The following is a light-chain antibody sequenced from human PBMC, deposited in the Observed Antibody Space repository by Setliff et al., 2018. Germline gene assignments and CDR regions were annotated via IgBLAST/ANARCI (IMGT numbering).Light chain of an antibody. CDR1: SSDVGAYNY. CDR2: EVS. CDR3: SSYAGSNNYV. V-gene: IGLV2-8*01. J-gene: IGLJ1*01. Sequence: QSALTQPPSASGSPGQSVTISCTGTSSDVGAYNYVSWYQQHPGKAPKLMIYEVSKRPSVVPDRFSGSKSGNTASLTVSGLQAEDEADYYCSSYAGSNNYVFGTGTKGTVL.